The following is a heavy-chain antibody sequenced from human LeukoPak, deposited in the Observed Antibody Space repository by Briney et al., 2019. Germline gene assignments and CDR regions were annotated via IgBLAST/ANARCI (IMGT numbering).Heavy chain of an antibody. Sequence: SETLSLTCTVSGGSISSYYWSWIRQPPGKGLEWIGYIYYGGSTNYNPSLKSRVTISVDTSKNQFSLKLSSVTAADTAVYYCARTTTHGYSSSWYRGWGFDYWGQGTLVTVSS. D-gene: IGHD6-13*01. V-gene: IGHV4-59*01. CDR3: ARTTTHGYSSSWYRGWGFDY. J-gene: IGHJ4*02. CDR1: GGSISSYY. CDR2: IYYGGST.